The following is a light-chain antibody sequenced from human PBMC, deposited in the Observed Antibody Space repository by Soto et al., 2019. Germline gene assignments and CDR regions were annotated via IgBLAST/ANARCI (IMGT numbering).Light chain of an antibody. CDR1: QSVSSY. Sequence: EIVLTQSPATLSLSPGERATLSCRASQSVSSYLAWYQQKPGQAPRLLIYDASNRATGIPARFSGSGSGTDFTLTISSLETEDFAVYYCQQQGTFGQGTKVEIK. V-gene: IGKV3-11*01. CDR3: QQQGT. J-gene: IGKJ1*01. CDR2: DAS.